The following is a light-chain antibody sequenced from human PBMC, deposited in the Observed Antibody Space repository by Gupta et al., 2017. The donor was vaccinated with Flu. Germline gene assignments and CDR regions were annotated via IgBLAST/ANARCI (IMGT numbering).Light chain of an antibody. Sequence: GDRVTITCRASQSISSYLNWYHQRPGKAPKLLISAASSLQSGVPSRFSGSGSGTDFTLTISSLQPEDFATYYCQQSYEIPYTFGQGTKLEIK. CDR1: QSISSY. J-gene: IGKJ2*01. CDR2: AAS. CDR3: QQSYEIPYT. V-gene: IGKV1-39*01.